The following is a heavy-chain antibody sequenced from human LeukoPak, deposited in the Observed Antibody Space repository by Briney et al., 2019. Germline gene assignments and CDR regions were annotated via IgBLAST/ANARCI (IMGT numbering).Heavy chain of an antibody. D-gene: IGHD6-19*01. V-gene: IGHV1-69*06. CDR3: ARGGYTTAWYFYY. Sequence: SVKVSCKASGGTFSSYAISWVRQAPGQGLEWMGGIIPIFGTAHYAQKFRGRVTITADKSTRTAYMELSSLRSDDTAVYYCARGGYTTAWYFYYWGQGTLVTVSS. CDR2: IIPIFGTA. CDR1: GGTFSSYA. J-gene: IGHJ4*02.